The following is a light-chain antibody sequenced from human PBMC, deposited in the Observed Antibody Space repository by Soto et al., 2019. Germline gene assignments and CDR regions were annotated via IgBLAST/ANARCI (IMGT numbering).Light chain of an antibody. Sequence: EIVLTQSPATLSLSPGERATVSCRASQSVSNYLGWYQQKPGQAPRLLIYDASNRATGIPARFSGSGSGTDFTLTISSLEPEDFAVYYCQHGGTFGQGTRLDI. CDR1: QSVSNY. CDR3: QHGGT. CDR2: DAS. V-gene: IGKV3-11*01. J-gene: IGKJ5*01.